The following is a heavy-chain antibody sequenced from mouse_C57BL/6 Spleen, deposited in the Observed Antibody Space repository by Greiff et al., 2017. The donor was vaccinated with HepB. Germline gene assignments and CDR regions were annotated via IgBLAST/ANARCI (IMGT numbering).Heavy chain of an antibody. V-gene: IGHV3-6*01. J-gene: IGHJ3*01. CDR3: ARGSSGYPWFAY. CDR2: ISYDGSN. Sequence: EVQLQQSGPGLVKPSQSLSLTCSVTGYSITSGYYWNWIRQFPGNKLEWMGYISYDGSNNYNPSLKNRISITSDTSKNQFFLKLNSVTTEDTATYYCARGSSGYPWFAYWGQGTLVTVSA. D-gene: IGHD3-2*02. CDR1: GYSITSGYY.